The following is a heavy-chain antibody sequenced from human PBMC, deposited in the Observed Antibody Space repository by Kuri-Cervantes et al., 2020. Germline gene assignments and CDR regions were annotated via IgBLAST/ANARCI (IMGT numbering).Heavy chain of an antibody. CDR2: ISYDGSNK. Sequence: GESLKISCTTSGFTFSSFAMHWVRQAPGKGLEWLAVISYDGSNKYYADSVKGRFTISRDNSENTLYLQMNSMRAEDTAVYYCARDRERYCSGGSCYSLAYWGQGTLVTVSS. CDR1: GFTFSSFA. CDR3: ARDRERYCSGGSCYSLAY. J-gene: IGHJ4*02. V-gene: IGHV3-30-3*01. D-gene: IGHD2-15*01.